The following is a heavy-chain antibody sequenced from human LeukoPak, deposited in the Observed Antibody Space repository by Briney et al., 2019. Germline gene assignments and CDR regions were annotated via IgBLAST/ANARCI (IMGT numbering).Heavy chain of an antibody. CDR3: ARERVKDYDILTGSYHYYYYMDV. J-gene: IGHJ6*03. CDR1: GFTFSTYS. D-gene: IGHD3-9*01. V-gene: IGHV3-48*01. Sequence: PGGSLRLSCAASGFTFSTYSMNWVRQAPGKGLEWVSYITSSSTIHYADSVKGRFTISRDNAKNSLYLQMNSLRAEDTAVYYCARERVKDYDILTGSYHYYYYMDVWGKGTTVTVSS. CDR2: ITSSSTI.